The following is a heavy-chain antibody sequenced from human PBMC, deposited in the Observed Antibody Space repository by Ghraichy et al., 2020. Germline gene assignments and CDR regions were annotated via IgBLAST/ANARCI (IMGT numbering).Heavy chain of an antibody. J-gene: IGHJ3*01. CDR2: MRYDGTNN. Sequence: LSLTCVASGFIFSNNGMHWVRQAPGKGLEWVALMRYDGTNNYYADSVKGRFTVSRDTSTNTLYLHMSSLRPEDTAVYYCGKDYTWAIDFWGQGTMVTVSS. CDR1: GFIFSNNG. CDR3: GKDYTWAIDF. V-gene: IGHV3-30*02. D-gene: IGHD7-27*01.